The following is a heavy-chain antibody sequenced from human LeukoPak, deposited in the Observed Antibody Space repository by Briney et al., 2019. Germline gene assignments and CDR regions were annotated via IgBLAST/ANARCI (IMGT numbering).Heavy chain of an antibody. D-gene: IGHD3-22*01. V-gene: IGHV1-2*02. J-gene: IGHJ3*02. Sequence: ASVKVSCKASGYTLTVYYMHWVRQAPGQGLEWMGWINPNSGGTNYAQKFQGRVTMTRDTSISTAYMELSRLRSDDTAVYYCARKERPYYYDSSGAHDAFDIWGQGTMVTVSS. CDR3: ARKERPYYYDSSGAHDAFDI. CDR2: INPNSGGT. CDR1: GYTLTVYY.